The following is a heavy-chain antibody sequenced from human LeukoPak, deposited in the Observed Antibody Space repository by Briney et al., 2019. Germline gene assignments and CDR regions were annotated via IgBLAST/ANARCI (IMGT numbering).Heavy chain of an antibody. CDR2: IYPGDSDT. Sequence: GESLKISCKGSGYSFTSYWIGWVRQMPGKGLDWMGSIYPGDSDTRYRPSFQGQVTISADKSISTAYLQWSSLKASDTAMYYCARLKGYYDSSGSLFDYWGQGTLVTVSS. D-gene: IGHD3-22*01. CDR1: GYSFTSYW. CDR3: ARLKGYYDSSGSLFDY. J-gene: IGHJ4*02. V-gene: IGHV5-51*01.